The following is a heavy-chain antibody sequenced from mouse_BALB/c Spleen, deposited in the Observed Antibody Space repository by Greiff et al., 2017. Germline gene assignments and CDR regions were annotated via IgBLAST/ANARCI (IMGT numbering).Heavy chain of an antibody. V-gene: IGHV6-6*02. J-gene: IGHJ1*01. D-gene: IGHD2-2*01. CDR3: SKRGYGSSCNFDV. CDR2: IRLKSINYAT. CDR1: GFTFSNYW. Sequence: EVKVEESGGGLVQPGGSMKLSCVATGFTFSNYWMNWVHQSPEQGLEWVAEIRLKSINYATHYAESVKGRFTISRDDSTSSVYLQMNNLRAEDTGIYACSKRGYGSSCNFDVWGAGTTVTVSS.